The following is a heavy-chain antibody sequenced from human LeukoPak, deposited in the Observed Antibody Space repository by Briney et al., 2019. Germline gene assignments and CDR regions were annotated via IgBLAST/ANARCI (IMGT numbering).Heavy chain of an antibody. CDR3: ARDKVVGASRFEY. D-gene: IGHD1-26*01. CDR2: INGSGGST. CDR1: GFTFSNSA. J-gene: IGHJ4*02. V-gene: IGHV3-23*01. Sequence: GGSLRLSCTASGFTFSNSAMSWVRQAPGKGLEWVSDINGSGGSTYYADSVKGRFTISRDNAKNLVYLQLNSLRVEDTAVYYCARDKVVGASRFEYWGQGTQVMVSS.